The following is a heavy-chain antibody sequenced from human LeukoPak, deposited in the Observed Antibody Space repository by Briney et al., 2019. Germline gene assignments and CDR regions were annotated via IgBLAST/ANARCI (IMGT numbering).Heavy chain of an antibody. CDR2: ICYNGGT. D-gene: IGHD3-22*01. J-gene: IGHJ4*02. CDR1: GGSIISDY. V-gene: IGHV4-59*01. CDR3: ARAALSDSSGYYTDS. Sequence: PAYALFLTGIGSGGSIISDYWGWIRQSPGKGLDWLGSICYNGGTKYNPSFLSRETIAVGRAENQVARTLTSVTAADTAVYYCARAALSDSSGYYTDSWGQGTPAIVPS.